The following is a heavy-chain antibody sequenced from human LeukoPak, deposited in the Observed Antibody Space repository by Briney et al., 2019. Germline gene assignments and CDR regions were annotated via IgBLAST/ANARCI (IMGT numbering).Heavy chain of an antibody. J-gene: IGHJ3*02. CDR1: GGSFSGYY. CDR3: ARSVRSGWFVDDAFDI. CDR2: INHSGST. V-gene: IGHV4-34*01. Sequence: SETLSLTCAVYGGSFSGYYWSWIRQPPGKGLEWIGEINHSGSTNYNPSLKSRVSVSVDPSKNQFSLKLTSVTVADTAVYYCARSVRSGWFVDDAFDIWGLGIMVTVSS. D-gene: IGHD6-19*01.